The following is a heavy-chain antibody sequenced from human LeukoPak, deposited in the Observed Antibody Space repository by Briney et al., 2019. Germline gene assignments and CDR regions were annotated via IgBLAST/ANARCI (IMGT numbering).Heavy chain of an antibody. V-gene: IGHV1-58*01. CDR1: GFTFTSSA. CDR2: IVVGSRNT. D-gene: IGHD3-10*01. CDR3: AADDYYGSGSYYETYGMDV. Sequence: GTSVKVSCKASGFTFTSSAVQWVRQARGQRLDGIGWIVVGSRNTNYAQKFQERVTITRDMSTSTAYMELSSLRSEDTAVYYCAADDYYGSGSYYETYGMDVWGKGTTVTVSS. J-gene: IGHJ6*04.